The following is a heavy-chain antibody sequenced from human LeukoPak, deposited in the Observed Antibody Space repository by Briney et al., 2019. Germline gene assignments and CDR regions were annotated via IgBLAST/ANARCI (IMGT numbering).Heavy chain of an antibody. D-gene: IGHD3-22*01. CDR1: GGSFSGYY. CDR3: ARVLRSSGYSYYRIDAFDI. V-gene: IGHV4-34*01. Sequence: SETLSLTCAVYGGSFSGYYWSWIRQPPGKGLEWIGEINHSGSTNYNPSLKSRVTISVDTSKNQFSLKPSSVTAADTAVYYCARVLRSSGYSYYRIDAFDIWGQGTMVTVSS. CDR2: INHSGST. J-gene: IGHJ3*02.